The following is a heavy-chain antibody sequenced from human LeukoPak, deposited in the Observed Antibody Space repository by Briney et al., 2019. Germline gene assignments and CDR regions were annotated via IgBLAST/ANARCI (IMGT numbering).Heavy chain of an antibody. CDR3: ARELLGAPTPGAY. V-gene: IGHV4-4*02. J-gene: IGHJ4*02. Sequence: PSETLTLTCALFTVSGSSGNCWSWVLQPPVEGLEQIGEVHKSGRTNYNPSLKTRVTISIDASKNQLSLELTSVTAADTAVYYCARELLGAPTPGAYWGQGTRVAVSS. CDR2: VHKSGRT. CDR1: TVSGSSGNC. D-gene: IGHD1-26*01.